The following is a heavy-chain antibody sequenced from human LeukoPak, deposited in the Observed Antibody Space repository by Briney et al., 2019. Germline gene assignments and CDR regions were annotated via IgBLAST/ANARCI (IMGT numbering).Heavy chain of an antibody. CDR2: ISGSGGNT. D-gene: IGHD4-17*01. J-gene: IGHJ4*02. V-gene: IGHV3-23*01. Sequence: GGSLRLSCAASGFTFSGYAISWVRQAPGKGLEWVSSISGSGGNTYYADSVKGRFTISRDNSKNTLYLQMNSLRAGDTAVYYCAKGTMVTTYNWDHWGQGTLVTVSS. CDR1: GFTFSGYA. CDR3: AKGTMVTTYNWDH.